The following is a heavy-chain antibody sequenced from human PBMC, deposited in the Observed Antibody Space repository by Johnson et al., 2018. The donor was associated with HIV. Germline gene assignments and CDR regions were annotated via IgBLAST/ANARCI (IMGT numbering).Heavy chain of an antibody. CDR2: ISSSGSTI. CDR3: ARDRRKIVGATKVGI. CDR1: GFTFSDYY. Sequence: VQLVESGGGLVKPGGSLRLSCAASGFTFSDYYMSWIRQAPGKGLEWVSYISSSGSTIYYADSVKGRFTISRDNSKNTLYLKMNSLRAEETAVYYCARDRRKIVGATKVGIWGQGTMVTVSS. D-gene: IGHD1-26*01. V-gene: IGHV3-11*04. J-gene: IGHJ3*02.